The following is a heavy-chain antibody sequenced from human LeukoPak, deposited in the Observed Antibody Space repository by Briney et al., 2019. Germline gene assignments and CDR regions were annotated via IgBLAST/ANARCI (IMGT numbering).Heavy chain of an antibody. CDR1: GGSISSYY. Sequence: SETLSLTCTVSGGSISSYYWSWIRQHPGKGLEWIGYIHYSGSTYYNPSLKSRVTISIDTSKSHFSLKLSSVTAADTAVYYCARARRDGYNYIDYWGQGTLVTVSS. D-gene: IGHD5-24*01. CDR3: ARARRDGYNYIDY. CDR2: IHYSGST. J-gene: IGHJ4*02. V-gene: IGHV4-59*06.